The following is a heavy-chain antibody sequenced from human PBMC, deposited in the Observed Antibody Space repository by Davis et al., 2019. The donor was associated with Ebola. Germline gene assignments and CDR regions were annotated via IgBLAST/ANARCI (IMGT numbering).Heavy chain of an antibody. CDR3: ARGTNSVTTDHDAFDI. CDR2: IIPIFGTA. V-gene: IGHV1-69*13. D-gene: IGHD4-17*01. J-gene: IGHJ3*02. CDR1: GYTFTSYG. Sequence: SVKVSCKASGYTFTSYGISWVRQAPGQGLEWMGGIIPIFGTANYAQKFQGRVTITADESTSTAYMELSSLRSEDTAVYYCARGTNSVTTDHDAFDIWGQGTMVTVSS.